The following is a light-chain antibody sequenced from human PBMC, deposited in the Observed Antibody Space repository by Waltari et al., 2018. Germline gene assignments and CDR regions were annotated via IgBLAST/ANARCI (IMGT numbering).Light chain of an antibody. CDR2: DAS. CDR3: QQPPGT. CDR1: QDISNY. J-gene: IGKJ4*01. Sequence: DIQMTQSPSSLSASVGDRVTITCQASQDISNYLNWYQQKPGKVPKLLIYDASNLETGVPSRFSGSGSGTDFTFTISSLQPEDLATYYCQQPPGTFGGGTKV. V-gene: IGKV1-33*01.